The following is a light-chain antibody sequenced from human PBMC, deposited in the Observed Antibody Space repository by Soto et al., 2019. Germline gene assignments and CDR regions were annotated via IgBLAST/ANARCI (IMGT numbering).Light chain of an antibody. J-gene: IGKJ1*01. V-gene: IGKV1-5*03. CDR3: QQYDSYSPT. CDR2: KAS. Sequence: DIQMTQSPSTLSASVGDRVTITCRASQTISSWLAWYQQKPGKAPKLLIYKASTLKSGVPSRFSGRGSGTDFTLTISSLQPGDFATYYCQQYDSYSPTFGQGTKVDIK. CDR1: QTISSW.